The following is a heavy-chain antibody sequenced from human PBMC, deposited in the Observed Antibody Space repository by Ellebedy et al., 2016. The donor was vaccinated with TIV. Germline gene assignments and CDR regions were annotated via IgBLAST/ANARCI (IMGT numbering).Heavy chain of an antibody. D-gene: IGHD4-17*01. Sequence: ASVKVSCXASGYTFTSYGISWVRQAPGQGLEWMGWISAYNGNTNYAQKLQGRVTMTTDTSTSTAYMELRSLRSDDTAVYYCARDLSKSGVLFLDYGDFFDYWGQGTLVTVSS. CDR1: GYTFTSYG. CDR3: ARDLSKSGVLFLDYGDFFDY. V-gene: IGHV1-18*01. J-gene: IGHJ4*02. CDR2: ISAYNGNT.